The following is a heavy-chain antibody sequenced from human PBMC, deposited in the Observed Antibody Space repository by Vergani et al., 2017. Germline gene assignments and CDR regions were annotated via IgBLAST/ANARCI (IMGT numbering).Heavy chain of an antibody. V-gene: IGHV3-7*03. CDR1: GFTVSSIY. J-gene: IGHJ5*02. D-gene: IGHD6-19*01. CDR3: AKERGESSGWSYANWFDP. Sequence: EVQLLESGGGLVQPGGSLRLSCAASGFTVSSIYMSWVRQAPGKGLEWVANIKQDGSEKYYVDSVKGRFTISRDNSKNTLYLQMNSLRAEDTAVYYCAKERGESSGWSYANWFDPWGQGTLVTVSS. CDR2: IKQDGSEK.